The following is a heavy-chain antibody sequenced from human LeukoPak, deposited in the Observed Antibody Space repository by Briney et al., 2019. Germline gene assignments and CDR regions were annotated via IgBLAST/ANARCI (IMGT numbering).Heavy chain of an antibody. J-gene: IGHJ5*02. CDR3: AKDGSGGGCKSFDP. Sequence: GTSLRLSCAASGFTFTGYGFHWVRQAPGKGLEWVAVIWYDGTNKYYADSVKGRFIISRDNSKNTLYLQMNSLRAEDTAVYYCAKDGSGGGCKSFDPWGQGTLVTVSS. D-gene: IGHD2-15*01. CDR2: IWYDGTNK. CDR1: GFTFTGYG. V-gene: IGHV3-33*06.